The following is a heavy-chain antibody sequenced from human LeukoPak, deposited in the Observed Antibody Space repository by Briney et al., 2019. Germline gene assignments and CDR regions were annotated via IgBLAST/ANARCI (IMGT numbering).Heavy chain of an antibody. CDR2: ISAYNGNT. CDR3: ATSRLGSSGYYRHYYYGMDV. D-gene: IGHD3-22*01. Sequence: WASVKVSCKASGYTFTSYGISWVRQAPGQGLEWMGWISAYNGNTNYAQKLQGRVTMTTDTSTSTAYMELRSLRSDDTAVYYCATSRLGSSGYYRHYYYGMDVWGQGTTVTVSS. CDR1: GYTFTSYG. J-gene: IGHJ6*02. V-gene: IGHV1-18*01.